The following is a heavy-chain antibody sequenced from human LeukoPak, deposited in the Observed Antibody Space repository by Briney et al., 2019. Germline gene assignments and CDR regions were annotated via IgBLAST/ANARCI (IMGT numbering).Heavy chain of an antibody. Sequence: GGSLRLSCAASGFTFSSYSMNWVRQAPGKGLEWVSSISSSSSYIYYADSVKGRFTISRDNAKNSLYLQMNSLRAEDTAVYYCARDPTRQRQSCYTCNNWFDPWGQGTLVTVSS. CDR1: GFTFSSYS. D-gene: IGHD2-15*01. V-gene: IGHV3-21*01. CDR3: ARDPTRQRQSCYTCNNWFDP. CDR2: ISSSSSYI. J-gene: IGHJ5*02.